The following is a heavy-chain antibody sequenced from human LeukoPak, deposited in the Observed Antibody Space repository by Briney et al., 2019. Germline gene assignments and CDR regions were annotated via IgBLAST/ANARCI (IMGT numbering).Heavy chain of an antibody. CDR3: ARQGYTYGNEFDY. CDR2: IYHSGST. J-gene: IGHJ4*02. D-gene: IGHD5-18*01. CDR1: GYSISSGYY. V-gene: IGHV4-38-2*02. Sequence: SETLSLTCTVSGYSISSGYYWGWIRQPPGKGLEWIGSIYHSGSTYYNPSLKSRVTISVDTSKNQFSLKLSSVTAADTAVYYCARQGYTYGNEFDYWGQGTLVTVSS.